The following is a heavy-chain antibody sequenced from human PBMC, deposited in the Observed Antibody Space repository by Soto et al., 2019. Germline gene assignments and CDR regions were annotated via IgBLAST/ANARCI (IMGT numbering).Heavy chain of an antibody. J-gene: IGHJ5*02. V-gene: IGHV3-15*07. CDR1: DFIFGQSC. CDR3: TADLGPAYNSNNWFDP. Sequence: VSPRLSCAAPDFIFGQSCFHWVRQPPGKGLELVGRVKNNGGATDYAPSVKGRLTISRDDSKDMVYLQMSSLRTEDTAIYYCTADLGPAYNSNNWFDPWGQGTLVTVPS. CDR2: VKNNGGAT. D-gene: IGHD6-13*01.